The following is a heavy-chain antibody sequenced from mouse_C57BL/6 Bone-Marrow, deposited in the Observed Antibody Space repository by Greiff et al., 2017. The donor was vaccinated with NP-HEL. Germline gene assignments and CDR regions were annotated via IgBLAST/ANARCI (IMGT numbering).Heavy chain of an antibody. Sequence: VQLQQSGAELVRPGASVKLSCKASGYTFTDYYINWVKQRPGQGLEWIARIYPGSGNTYYNEKFKGKATLTAEKSSSTAYMQLSSLTSEDSAVYFCARRALGSSGYFDYWGQGTTLTVSS. J-gene: IGHJ2*01. CDR1: GYTFTDYY. CDR3: ARRALGSSGYFDY. V-gene: IGHV1-76*01. D-gene: IGHD1-1*01. CDR2: IYPGSGNT.